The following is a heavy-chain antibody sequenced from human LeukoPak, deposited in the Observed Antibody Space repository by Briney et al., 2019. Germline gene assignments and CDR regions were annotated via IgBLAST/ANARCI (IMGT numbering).Heavy chain of an antibody. J-gene: IGHJ5*02. V-gene: IGHV4-59*11. CDR2: IYYSGSS. CDR3: AKGMGGKYCTNGLCYYSWFDP. D-gene: IGHD2-8*01. Sequence: SETLSLTCTVSGASISSHYWSWIRQPPGKGLEWIGYIYYSGSSNYNPSLKSRVTISLDTSKNQFSLKLSSVTAADTAVYYCAKGMGGKYCTNGLCYYSWFDPWGQGTLVTVSS. CDR1: GASISSHY.